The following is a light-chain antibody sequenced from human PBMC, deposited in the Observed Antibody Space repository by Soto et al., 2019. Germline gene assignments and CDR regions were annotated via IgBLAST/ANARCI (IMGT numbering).Light chain of an antibody. Sequence: VQMTQSPSSLSASVGDRVTITCRASQSITTYLNWHQQKPGKAPKLLIYAAYNLQSGVPSRFSGSGSGTDFTLTISSLQPEDFAAYYCQQSYDMPWTFGQGTKVDI. CDR3: QQSYDMPWT. V-gene: IGKV1-39*01. CDR1: QSITTY. J-gene: IGKJ1*01. CDR2: AAY.